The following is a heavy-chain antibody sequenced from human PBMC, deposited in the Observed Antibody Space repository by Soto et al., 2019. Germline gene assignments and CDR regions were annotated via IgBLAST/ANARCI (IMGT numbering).Heavy chain of an antibody. CDR1: GFTFSNSW. J-gene: IGHJ6*02. CDR2: IKEDGSEK. Sequence: EVQLVESGGGLVQPGASLRLSCAASGFTFSNSWMSWVRQAPGKGLEWVANIKEDGSEKDYVDPVKGRFTITRDNDKNSLYLQMNNLRAEDTDVYFCTRKRFGMDVWGQGTTVTVSS. V-gene: IGHV3-7*03. CDR3: TRKRFGMDV.